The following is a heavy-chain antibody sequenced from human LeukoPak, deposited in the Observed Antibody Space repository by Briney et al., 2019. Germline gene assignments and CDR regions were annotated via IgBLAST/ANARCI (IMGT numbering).Heavy chain of an antibody. Sequence: GGSLRLSCAASGFTLGSYGMQWARQAPGKGLEWVAFISYDGSNESFGDSVKGRFTISRDNSNNTLYLQTNTLRDEDTAVYYCAKASSNYFYYFEYWGQGTLVTVSS. CDR2: ISYDGSNE. D-gene: IGHD2/OR15-2a*01. V-gene: IGHV3-30*02. CDR1: GFTLGSYG. CDR3: AKASSNYFYYFEY. J-gene: IGHJ4*02.